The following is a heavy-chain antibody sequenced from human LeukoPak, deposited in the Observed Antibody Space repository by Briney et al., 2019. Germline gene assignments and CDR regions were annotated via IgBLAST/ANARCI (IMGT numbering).Heavy chain of an antibody. CDR2: MYHSGST. CDR1: GYSISTGYY. CDR3: ARLSSLANIAARGRTWLDP. V-gene: IGHV4-38-2*02. D-gene: IGHD6-6*01. Sequence: PSETLSLTCTVSGYSISTGYYWGWIRQPPGKGLEWIGSMYHSGSTYYNPSLKSRVTMSADTSKNQFSLKLNSVTAADTAVYYCARLSSLANIAARGRTWLDPWGQGSLVTVSS. J-gene: IGHJ5*02.